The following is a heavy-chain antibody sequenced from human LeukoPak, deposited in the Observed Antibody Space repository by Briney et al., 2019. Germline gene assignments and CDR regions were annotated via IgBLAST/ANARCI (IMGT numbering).Heavy chain of an antibody. D-gene: IGHD2-21*01. CDR1: GGSISSYY. V-gene: IGHV4-34*01. Sequence: PSETLSLTCTVSGGSISSYYWSWIRQPAGKGLEWIGEINHSGSTNYNPSLKSRVTISVDTSKNQFSLKLSSVTAADTAVYYCARGQGKIGYFDYWGQGTLVTVSS. J-gene: IGHJ4*02. CDR2: INHSGST. CDR3: ARGQGKIGYFDY.